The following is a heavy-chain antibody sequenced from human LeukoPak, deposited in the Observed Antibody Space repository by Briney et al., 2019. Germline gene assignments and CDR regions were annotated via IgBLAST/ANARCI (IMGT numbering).Heavy chain of an antibody. CDR1: GFTVSSNY. CDR3: ARAYGDYPLTWFDY. V-gene: IGHV3-30-3*01. D-gene: IGHD4-17*01. CDR2: ISYDGSNK. J-gene: IGHJ4*02. Sequence: QSGGSLRLSCAASGFTVSSNYMSWVRQAPGKGLEWVAVISYDGSNKYYADSVKGRFTISRDNSKNTLYLQMNSLRAEDTAVYYCARAYGDYPLTWFDYWGQGTLVTVSS.